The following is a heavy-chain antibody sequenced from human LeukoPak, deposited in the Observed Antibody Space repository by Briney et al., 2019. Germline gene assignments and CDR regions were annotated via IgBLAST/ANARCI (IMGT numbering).Heavy chain of an antibody. CDR1: GGSISTYY. CDR3: AKLAGGGGPFDY. J-gene: IGHJ4*02. CDR2: IYTSGST. D-gene: IGHD1-26*01. Sequence: SETLSLTCTVSGGSISTYYWSWIRQPAGKGLEWIGRIYTSGSTNYNPSLQSRVTMSVDTSKNQFSLKLSSVTAADTAVYYCAKLAGGGGPFDYWGQGTLVTVSS. V-gene: IGHV4-4*07.